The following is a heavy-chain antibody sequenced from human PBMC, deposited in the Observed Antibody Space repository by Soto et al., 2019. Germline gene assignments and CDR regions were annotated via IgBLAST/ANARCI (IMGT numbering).Heavy chain of an antibody. V-gene: IGHV2-5*02. J-gene: IGHJ4*02. CDR1: GFSLSTSGVG. D-gene: IGHD6-13*01. CDR3: AHKSRIAAAPPRDY. Sequence: QITLKESGPTLVKPTQTLTLTCTFSGFSLSTSGVGVGWIRQPPGKALEWLALIYRDDDKRYSPSLKSRLTITKDTSKNQVVLTMTNMDPVDTATYYCAHKSRIAAAPPRDYWGQGTLVTVSS. CDR2: IYRDDDK.